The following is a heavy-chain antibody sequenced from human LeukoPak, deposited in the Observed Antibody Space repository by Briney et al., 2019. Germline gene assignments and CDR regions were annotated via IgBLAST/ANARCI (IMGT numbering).Heavy chain of an antibody. V-gene: IGHV4-4*07. CDR1: GGSISSYY. CDR3: ASAGYYDSNGYYLSY. CDR2: IYSSVST. D-gene: IGHD3-22*01. J-gene: IGHJ4*02. Sequence: PSETLSLTCTVSGGSISSYYWSWIRQPAGKGLEWTGRIYSSVSTNYNPSLKSRVTMSVDTSKNQFSLKLNSVTAADTAVYYCASAGYYDSNGYYLSYWGQGTLVTVSS.